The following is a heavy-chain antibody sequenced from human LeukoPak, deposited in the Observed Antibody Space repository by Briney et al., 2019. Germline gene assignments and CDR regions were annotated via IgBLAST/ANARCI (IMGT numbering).Heavy chain of an antibody. D-gene: IGHD5-18*01. CDR2: ISSSGSTI. CDR1: GFTFSNYE. J-gene: IGHJ4*02. V-gene: IGHV3-48*03. CDR3: AREGYSYGYGSGFDY. Sequence: PGGSLRLSCAASGFTFSNYEMNWVRQAPGKGLEWVSYISSSGSTIYYADSVKGRFTISRDNAKNSLYLQMNSLRAEDTAVYYCAREGYSYGYGSGFDYWGQGTLVTVSS.